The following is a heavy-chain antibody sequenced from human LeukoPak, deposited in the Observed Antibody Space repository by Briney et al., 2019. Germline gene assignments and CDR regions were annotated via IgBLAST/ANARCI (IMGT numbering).Heavy chain of an antibody. D-gene: IGHD3-22*01. J-gene: IGHJ6*03. V-gene: IGHV4-34*01. Sequence: PSETLSLTCAVYGGSFSGYYWSWIRQPPGKGLEWIGEINHSGSTNYNPSLKSRVTISVDTSKNQFSLKLSSVTAADTAVYYCARSYDSSGYYPYYYYYMDVWGKGTTVTVSS. CDR1: GGSFSGYY. CDR2: INHSGST. CDR3: ARSYDSSGYYPYYYYYMDV.